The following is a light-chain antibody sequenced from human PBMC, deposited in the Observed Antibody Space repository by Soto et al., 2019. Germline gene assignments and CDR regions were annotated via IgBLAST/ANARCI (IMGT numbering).Light chain of an antibody. Sequence: QSALTQPASVSGSPGQSITISCTGTSSDVGGYNYVSWYQHHPGKAPNLIIFEITNRPSGVSNRFSGSTSGNAASLTISGLQAEDEADYYCTSYTSINTLYVFGTGTKVTVL. V-gene: IGLV2-14*01. CDR2: EIT. CDR1: SSDVGGYNY. CDR3: TSYTSINTLYV. J-gene: IGLJ1*01.